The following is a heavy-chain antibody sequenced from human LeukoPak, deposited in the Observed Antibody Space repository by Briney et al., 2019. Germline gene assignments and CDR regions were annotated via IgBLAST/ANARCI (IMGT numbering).Heavy chain of an antibody. CDR1: GFTFDDYA. CDR2: ITWNSGSK. D-gene: IGHD6-13*01. Sequence: GGSLRLSCAVSGFTFDDYAMHWVRQAPGKGLEWVSSITWNSGSKVYANSVKGRFTISRDNAKNSLYLQMNSLRVEDTAFYYCIKGGRHSSSWNDYWGQGTLVTVSS. V-gene: IGHV3-9*01. J-gene: IGHJ4*02. CDR3: IKGGRHSSSWNDY.